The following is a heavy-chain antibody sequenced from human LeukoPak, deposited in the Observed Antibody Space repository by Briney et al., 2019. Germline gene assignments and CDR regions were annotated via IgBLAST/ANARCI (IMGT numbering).Heavy chain of an antibody. D-gene: IGHD2-2*02. V-gene: IGHV1-18*01. J-gene: IGHJ3*02. Sequence: VASVKVSCKASGYTFTNYGISCVRQAPGQGLEWMGWISAYNGNTHYAQKLQGRVTMTTDASTSTAYMELRSLRSDDTAVYYCARGIPPGDAFDIWGQGTMVTVSS. CDR3: ARGIPPGDAFDI. CDR1: GYTFTNYG. CDR2: ISAYNGNT.